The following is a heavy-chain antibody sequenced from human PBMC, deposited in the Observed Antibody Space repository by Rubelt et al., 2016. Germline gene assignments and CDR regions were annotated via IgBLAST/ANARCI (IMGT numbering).Heavy chain of an antibody. V-gene: IGHV1-3*01. CDR1: GYTFTSYE. D-gene: IGHD3-10*01. CDR2: IVAANGNT. Sequence: QDQLVQSGAEVRQPGASVKVSCKASGYTFTSYEIHWVRQAPGQRLEWMGWIVAANGNTKYSQKFQGIITINRHTSAGTAYMELGSLRSEDTAVYYCARTTVGLWFGELKNWGQGTLVSVSS. CDR3: ARTTVGLWFGELKN. J-gene: IGHJ4*02.